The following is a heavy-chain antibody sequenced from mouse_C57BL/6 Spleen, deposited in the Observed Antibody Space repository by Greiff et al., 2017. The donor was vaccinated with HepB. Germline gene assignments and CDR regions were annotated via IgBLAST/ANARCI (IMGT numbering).Heavy chain of an antibody. CDR2: IWTGGGT. D-gene: IGHD1-1*01. V-gene: IGHV2-9-1*01. CDR1: GFSLTSSA. J-gene: IGHJ4*01. CDR3: ARRDGSSYDYAMDY. Sequence: VKLVESGPGLVAPSPSLSITCPVSGFSLTSSAISWVRQPPGKGLEWLGVIWTGGGTNYNSALKSRLSISKDNSKSQVFLKMNSLQTDDTARYYCARRDGSSYDYAMDYWGQGTSVTVSS.